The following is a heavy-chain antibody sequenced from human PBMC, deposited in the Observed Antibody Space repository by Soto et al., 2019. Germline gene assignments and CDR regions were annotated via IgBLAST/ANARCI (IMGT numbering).Heavy chain of an antibody. D-gene: IGHD3-9*01. J-gene: IGHJ5*02. CDR1: GGSFSGYY. CDR3: ARDRKALRYFDWLPPPHPFDP. V-gene: IGHV4-34*01. CDR2: INHSGST. Sequence: PSETLSLTCAVYGGSFSGYYWSWIRQPPGKGLEWIGEINHSGSTNYNPSLKSRVTISVDTSKNQFSLKLSSVTAADTAVYYCARDRKALRYFDWLPPPHPFDPWGQGTLVTV.